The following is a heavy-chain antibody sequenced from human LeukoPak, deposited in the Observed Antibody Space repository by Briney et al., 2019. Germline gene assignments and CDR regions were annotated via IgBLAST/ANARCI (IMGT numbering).Heavy chain of an antibody. CDR2: IIPIFGTS. J-gene: IGHJ3*02. CDR1: GGTFGSYA. V-gene: IGHV1-69*06. D-gene: IGHD6-6*01. CDR3: ARGRQYSSSLDAFDI. Sequence: ASVKVSCKASGGTFGSYAISWVRQAPGQGLEGLGGIIPIFGTSNYAQRFQGRVTITADKSTSTAYMELGSLTSEDTAVYYCARGRQYSSSLDAFDIWGQGTVVTVSS.